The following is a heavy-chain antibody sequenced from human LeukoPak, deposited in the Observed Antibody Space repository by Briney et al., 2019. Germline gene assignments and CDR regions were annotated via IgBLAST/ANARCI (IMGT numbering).Heavy chain of an antibody. D-gene: IGHD2-15*01. CDR3: ARDGRSGGSDYFDY. CDR1: GLTFSSYG. Sequence: GGSLRLSCAASGLTFSSYGMHSVRQAPGKGLEWVAVIWYDGSNKYYADSVEGRFTISRDNSKNTLYLQMNSLRAEDTAVYYCARDGRSGGSDYFDYWGQGTPVTVSS. J-gene: IGHJ4*02. V-gene: IGHV3-33*01. CDR2: IWYDGSNK.